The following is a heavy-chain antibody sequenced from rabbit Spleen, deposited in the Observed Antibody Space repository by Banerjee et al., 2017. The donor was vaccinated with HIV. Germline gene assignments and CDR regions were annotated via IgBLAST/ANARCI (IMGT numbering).Heavy chain of an antibody. J-gene: IGHJ4*01. CDR2: IDTGSGDT. CDR3: ARGEHFSVGFSAFAIYLDL. V-gene: IGHV1S40*01. CDR1: GFDFTSTFY. Sequence: QSLEESGGDLVKPGASLKLSCKASGFDFTSTFYLCWVRQAPGKGLEWIGCIDTGSGDTAYATWAKGRFTISKTSSTTVTLQMTSLTAADTATYFCARGEHFSVGFSAFAIYLDLWGPGTLVTVS. D-gene: IGHD6-1*01.